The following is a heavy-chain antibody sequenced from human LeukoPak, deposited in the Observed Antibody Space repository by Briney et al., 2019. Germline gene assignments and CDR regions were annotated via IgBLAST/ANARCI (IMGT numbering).Heavy chain of an antibody. V-gene: IGHV4-38-2*02. CDR1: GYSISSGYY. Sequence: SETLSLTCTVSGYSISSGYYWGWIRQPPGKGLDCIGSIYHSGSTNYNPSLKSRVTISIDTSKNQFSLKLSSVTAADTAVYYCARLYYATSGSNDYWGQGTLVTVSS. J-gene: IGHJ4*02. D-gene: IGHD3-22*01. CDR3: ARLYYATSGSNDY. CDR2: IYHSGST.